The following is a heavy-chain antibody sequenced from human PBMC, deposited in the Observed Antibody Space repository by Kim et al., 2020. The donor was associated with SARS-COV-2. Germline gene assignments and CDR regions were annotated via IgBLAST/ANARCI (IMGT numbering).Heavy chain of an antibody. CDR2: ISSRGDMR. V-gene: IGHV3-48*02. D-gene: IGHD1-1*01. CDR1: GFTFSRYS. Sequence: GGSLRLSCAASGFTFSRYSMDWVRQAPGKGPEWISYISSRGDMRYYADSVEGRFTISRENANNLLYLQMDGLRDGDTAVYYCAMPPYVESTGAFFWYFDLWGRGTLVSVSS. J-gene: IGHJ2*01. CDR3: AMPPYVESTGAFFWYFDL.